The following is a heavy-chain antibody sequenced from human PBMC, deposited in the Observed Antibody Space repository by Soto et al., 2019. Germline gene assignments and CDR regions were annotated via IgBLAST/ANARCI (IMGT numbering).Heavy chain of an antibody. V-gene: IGHV1-69*06. CDR1: GGTFSSYA. CDR3: ARDFNTIFAVVIISGGSNWFDP. J-gene: IGHJ5*02. D-gene: IGHD3-3*01. CDR2: IIPIFGTA. Sequence: PSVKVSCKASGGTFSSYAISWVRQAPGQGLEWMGGIIPIFGTANYAQKFQGRVTITADKSTSTAYMELSSLRSEDTAVYYCARDFNTIFAVVIISGGSNWFDPWGQGTLVTVSS.